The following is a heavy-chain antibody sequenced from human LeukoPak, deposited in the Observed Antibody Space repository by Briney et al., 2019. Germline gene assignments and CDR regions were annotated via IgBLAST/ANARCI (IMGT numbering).Heavy chain of an antibody. CDR3: AHQTRYFDY. CDR1: GGSISSTNW. J-gene: IGHJ4*02. V-gene: IGHV2-5*08. CDR2: IYWDDDK. Sequence: TLSLTCAVSGGSISSTNWWSWVRQPPGKALEWLALIYWDDDKRYSPSLKSRLTITKDTSKNQVVLTMTNMDPVDTATHYCAHQTRYFDYWGQGTLVTVSS.